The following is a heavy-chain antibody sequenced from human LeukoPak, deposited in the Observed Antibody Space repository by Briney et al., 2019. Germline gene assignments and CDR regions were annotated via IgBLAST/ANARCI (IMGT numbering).Heavy chain of an antibody. CDR2: ISGGGGSA. D-gene: IGHD3-10*01. Sequence: GGSLRLSYAAAGFNFSNDAMSWVRQAPGKGLEWVSTISGGGGSAYYADSVKGRLTISRDKSKNTLYLQMNSLRAEDTAVYYCAGSMDRGFNFYFYYGLDVWGQGTTVTVSS. CDR3: AGSMDRGFNFYFYYGLDV. CDR1: GFNFSNDA. V-gene: IGHV3-23*01. J-gene: IGHJ6*02.